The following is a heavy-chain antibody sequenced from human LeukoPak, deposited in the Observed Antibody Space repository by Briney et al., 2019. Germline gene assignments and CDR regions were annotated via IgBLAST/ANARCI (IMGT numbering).Heavy chain of an antibody. CDR3: ARDGPRSVSSSSYFDY. D-gene: IGHD6-13*01. CDR1: GFTFSSYW. V-gene: IGHV3-48*04. Sequence: GGSLRLSCAASGFTFSSYWMSWVRQAPGKGLEWVSYISSSGSTKYYADSVKGRFTISRDNAKNSLYLQMNSLRAEDTALYYCARDGPRSVSSSSYFDYWGQGTLVTVSS. CDR2: ISSSGSTK. J-gene: IGHJ4*02.